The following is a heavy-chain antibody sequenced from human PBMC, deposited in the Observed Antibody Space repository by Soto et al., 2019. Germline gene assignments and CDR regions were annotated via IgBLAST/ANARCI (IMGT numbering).Heavy chain of an antibody. CDR3: ARVRGKVITDAFDI. J-gene: IGHJ3*02. CDR2: IYSGGST. V-gene: IGHV3-66*01. CDR1: GFTVSNNY. D-gene: IGHD3-22*01. Sequence: GGSLRLSCAASGFTVSNNYMSWVRQAPGKGLEWVSVIYSGGSTYYADSVKGRFTISRENSKNTLYLQMNSLRAEDTAVYYCARVRGKVITDAFDIWGQGTMVTVSS.